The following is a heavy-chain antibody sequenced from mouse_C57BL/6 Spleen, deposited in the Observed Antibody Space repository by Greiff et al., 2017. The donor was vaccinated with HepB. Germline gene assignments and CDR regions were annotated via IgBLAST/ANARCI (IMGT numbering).Heavy chain of an antibody. J-gene: IGHJ4*01. Sequence: QVQLQQSGAELVKPGASVKISCKASCYAFSSYWMNWVKQRPGQGLEWIGQIYPGDGDTNYNGKFKGKATLTEDKSSSTAYMQLSSLTSEDSAVYFCARKGGITTGEDYWGQGTSVTVSS. D-gene: IGHD1-1*01. CDR3: ARKGGITTGEDY. CDR1: CYAFSSYW. CDR2: IYPGDGDT. V-gene: IGHV1-80*01.